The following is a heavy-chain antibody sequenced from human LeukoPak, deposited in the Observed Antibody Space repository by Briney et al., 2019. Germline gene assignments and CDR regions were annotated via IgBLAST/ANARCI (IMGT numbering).Heavy chain of an antibody. Sequence: SGGSLRLSCAASGFTFSSYGMHWVRQAPCKGLEWLTFIRYDGTEQYYPDSVKGRFTVSRDNSKNTLYLQMNSLRAEDTAVYYCAKGYSYGFDYWGRGILVTVSS. CDR1: GFTFSSYG. D-gene: IGHD5-18*01. V-gene: IGHV3-30*02. CDR3: AKGYSYGFDY. J-gene: IGHJ4*02. CDR2: IRYDGTEQ.